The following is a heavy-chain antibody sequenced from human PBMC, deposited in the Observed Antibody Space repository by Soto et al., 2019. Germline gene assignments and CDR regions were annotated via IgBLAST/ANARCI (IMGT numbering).Heavy chain of an antibody. J-gene: IGHJ5*02. D-gene: IGHD5-12*01. V-gene: IGHV3-48*01. Sequence: EVQLVESGGGLVQPGGSLRLSCAASGFTFSSYSMNWVRQAPGKGLEWASYISSSSSTIYYADSVKGRFTISRDNAKNSLYLQMNSLRAEDTAVYYCAAEATILNWFDPLGQGTLVTVSS. CDR3: AAEATILNWFDP. CDR2: ISSSSSTI. CDR1: GFTFSSYS.